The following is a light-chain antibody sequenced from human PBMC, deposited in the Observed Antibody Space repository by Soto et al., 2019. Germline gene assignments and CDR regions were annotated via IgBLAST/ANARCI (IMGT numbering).Light chain of an antibody. CDR3: QQYGSSPRT. Sequence: EIVLTQSPGTLSLSPGERATLSCRASQGVSSNYVAWYQQKAGQAPRLLIYGASSRATGIPDRFSGSGSGTDFTLSISRLEPEDFAVYYCQQYGSSPRTFGQGTKVEI. CDR2: GAS. CDR1: QGVSSNY. J-gene: IGKJ1*01. V-gene: IGKV3-20*01.